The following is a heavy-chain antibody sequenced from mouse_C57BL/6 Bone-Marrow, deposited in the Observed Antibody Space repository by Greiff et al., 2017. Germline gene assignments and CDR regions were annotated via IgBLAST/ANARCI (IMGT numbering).Heavy chain of an antibody. CDR1: GYTFTDHT. Sequence: QVQLKQSDAELVKPGASVKLSCKVSGYTFTDHTIHWMKQRPEQGLEWIGYIYPRDGSTKYNEKFKGKATFTADNSSSTAYMQLNSLTSEDSAVYFCARRQLRLGAFAYWGQGTLVTVSA. D-gene: IGHD3-2*02. CDR2: IYPRDGST. J-gene: IGHJ3*01. V-gene: IGHV1-78*01. CDR3: ARRQLRLGAFAY.